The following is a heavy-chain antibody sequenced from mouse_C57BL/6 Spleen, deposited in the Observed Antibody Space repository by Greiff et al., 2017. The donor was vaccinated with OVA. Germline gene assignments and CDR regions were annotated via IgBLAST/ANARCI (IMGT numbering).Heavy chain of an antibody. V-gene: IGHV1-80*01. Sequence: QVQLQQSGAELVKPGASVKISCKASGYAFSSYWMNWVKQRPGKGLEWIGQIYPGDGDTNYNGKFKGKATLTADKSSSTAYMQLSSLTSEDSAVYFCARWAYDYDGSYAMDYWGQGTSVTVSS. CDR2: IYPGDGDT. CDR1: GYAFSSYW. CDR3: ARWAYDYDGSYAMDY. J-gene: IGHJ4*01. D-gene: IGHD2-4*01.